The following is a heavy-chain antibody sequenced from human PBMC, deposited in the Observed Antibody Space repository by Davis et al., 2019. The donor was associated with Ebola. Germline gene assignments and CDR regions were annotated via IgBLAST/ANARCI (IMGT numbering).Heavy chain of an antibody. Sequence: ETLSLTCSVSGGSLSSNSYYYWGWIRQPPGKGLEWVANIKQDGSEKYYVDSVKGRFTISRDNAKNSLYLQMNSLRAEDTAVYYCARRADYWGQGTLVTVSS. CDR3: ARRADY. CDR1: GGSLSSNSYYY. CDR2: IKQDGSEK. J-gene: IGHJ4*02. V-gene: IGHV3-7*03.